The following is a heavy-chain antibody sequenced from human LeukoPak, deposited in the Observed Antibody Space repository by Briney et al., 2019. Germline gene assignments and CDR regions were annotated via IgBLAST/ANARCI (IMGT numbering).Heavy chain of an antibody. J-gene: IGHJ4*02. CDR2: IFYREGFSYGGTT. D-gene: IGHD3-10*01. CDR3: ARQISGNRDY. Sequence: PSETLSLTCAVSGVSISGYYWIWIRQSPRRGLEYIGSIFYREGFSYGGTTFYNPSLQSRVTISVDISKNTFSLRLSSVTAADTAVYYCARQISGNRDYWGQGTLVTVSA. CDR1: GVSISGYY. V-gene: IGHV4-59*05.